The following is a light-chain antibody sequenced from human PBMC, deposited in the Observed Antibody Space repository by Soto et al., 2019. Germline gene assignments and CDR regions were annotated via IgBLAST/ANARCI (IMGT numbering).Light chain of an antibody. Sequence: QSVMTQPPSVSAAPGQRVTISCSGSSSNIGGNSVSWYQQLPGTAPKLLLYDDDNRPSGIPDRFSGSKSGTSATLGITGFQTGDEADYYCGSWDSSLSAYVFGTGTKLTVL. V-gene: IGLV1-51*01. CDR1: SSNIGGNS. CDR2: DDD. CDR3: GSWDSSLSAYV. J-gene: IGLJ1*01.